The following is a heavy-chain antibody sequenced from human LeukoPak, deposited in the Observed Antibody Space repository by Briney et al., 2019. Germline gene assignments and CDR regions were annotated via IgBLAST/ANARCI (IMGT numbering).Heavy chain of an antibody. D-gene: IGHD2-2*01. CDR3: AKGDIVVVPAAMDY. Sequence: GGSLRLSCAASGFTFSSYAMSWVHQAPGKGLEWVSAISGSGGSTYYADSVKGRFTISRDNSKNTLYLQMNSLRAEDTAVYYCAKGDIVVVPAAMDYWGQGTLVTVSS. V-gene: IGHV3-23*01. J-gene: IGHJ4*02. CDR1: GFTFSSYA. CDR2: ISGSGGST.